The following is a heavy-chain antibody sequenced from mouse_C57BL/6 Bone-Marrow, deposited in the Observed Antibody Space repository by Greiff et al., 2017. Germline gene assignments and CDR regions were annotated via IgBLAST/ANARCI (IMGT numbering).Heavy chain of an antibody. CDR1: GYTFTSYG. D-gene: IGHD1-2*01. CDR2: IYPRSGNT. Sequence: QVQLQQSGAELARPGASVKLSCKASGYTFTSYGISWVKQRTGQGLEWIGEIYPRSGNTYYNEKFKGKAALTADKSSSTAYMALRSLTSEDSAVSFCARRPYGCSGSWGQGTTLTVSS. J-gene: IGHJ2*01. CDR3: ARRPYGCSGS. V-gene: IGHV1-81*01.